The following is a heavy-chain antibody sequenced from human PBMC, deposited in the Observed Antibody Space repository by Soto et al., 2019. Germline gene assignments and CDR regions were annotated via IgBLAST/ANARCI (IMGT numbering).Heavy chain of an antibody. CDR2: VFHSGIT. Sequence: VQLRASGPGQVKTSGTLSLTCAVSGGSMKPTNWWSWVRQPPGKGLEWIGEVFHSGITRYNPSLKRRATVSVDTSKNQFFLNLASVTAADTAVYYCTKDEAGSPFRYWGQGALVTVSS. CDR3: TKDEAGSPFRY. D-gene: IGHD3-10*01. CDR1: GGSMKPTNW. J-gene: IGHJ4*02. V-gene: IGHV4-4*02.